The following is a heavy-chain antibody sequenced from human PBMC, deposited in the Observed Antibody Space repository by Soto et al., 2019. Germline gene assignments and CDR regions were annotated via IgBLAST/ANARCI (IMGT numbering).Heavy chain of an antibody. D-gene: IGHD3-10*01. J-gene: IGHJ4*01. Sequence: GGSLRLSCAASGFSFSSYSMNWVRQAPGKGLEWVSSISASSTYIYYADAMRGRFTISRDNAKNSLYLHMNNLRAEDTALYYYARDWFTPGHWSRGTLVTVSS. CDR1: GFSFSSYS. CDR2: ISASSTYI. CDR3: ARDWFTPGH. V-gene: IGHV3-21*01.